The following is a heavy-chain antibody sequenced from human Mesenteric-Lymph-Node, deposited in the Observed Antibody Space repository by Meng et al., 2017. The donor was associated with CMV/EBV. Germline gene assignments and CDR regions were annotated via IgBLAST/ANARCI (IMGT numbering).Heavy chain of an antibody. CDR2: IIPILGTA. V-gene: IGHV1-69*08. J-gene: IGHJ5*02. CDR3: VGGIAAAGSRWFDP. CDR1: GGTFSSYT. Sequence: QVQLVQSGAEVKKPGSSVKVSCKASGGTFSSYTISWVRQAPGQGLEWMGRIIPILGTANYAQKFQGRVTITADKSTSTAYMELSSLRSEDTAVYYCVGGIAAAGSRWFDPWGQGTLVTVSS. D-gene: IGHD6-13*01.